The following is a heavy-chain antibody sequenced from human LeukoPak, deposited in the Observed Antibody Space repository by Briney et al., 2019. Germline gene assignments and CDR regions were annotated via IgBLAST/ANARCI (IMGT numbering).Heavy chain of an antibody. CDR3: AREYCSSTSCSPRTYYYYYGMDV. J-gene: IGHJ6*02. CDR2: ISYDGSNK. V-gene: IGHV3-30*04. Sequence: GGSLRLSCGTSGFTFTYYTMHWVRQAPGKGLEWVAVISYDGSNKYYADSVKGRFTIFRDNSKNTLYLQMNSLRAEDTAVYYCAREYCSSTSCSPRTYYYYYGMDVWGQGTTVTVSS. CDR1: GFTFTYYT. D-gene: IGHD2-2*01.